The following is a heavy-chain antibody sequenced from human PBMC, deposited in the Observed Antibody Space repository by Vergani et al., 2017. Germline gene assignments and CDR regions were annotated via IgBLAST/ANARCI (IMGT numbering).Heavy chain of an antibody. V-gene: IGHV3-23*01. CDR3: AXQYFVSGNYLFDY. CDR1: EFTFSNYA. Sequence: EVQLLESGGGLVQPGGSLRLTCAASEFTFSNYAMNWVRQAPGKGLGWVSGISGSGVSAYYTDSVKGRFTISRDNSKNMLFLQMNNLRTEDTAIYYCAXQYFVSGNYLFDYWGKGTLVTVSS. J-gene: IGHJ4*02. CDR2: ISGSGVSA. D-gene: IGHD3-10*01.